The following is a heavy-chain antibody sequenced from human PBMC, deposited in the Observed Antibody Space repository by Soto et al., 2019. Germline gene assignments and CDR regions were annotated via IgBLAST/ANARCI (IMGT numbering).Heavy chain of an antibody. J-gene: IGHJ6*02. CDR2: TYYRSKWYN. Sequence: PSETLSLTCAISGDSDSSNSAAWNWIRQSPSRGLEWLGRTYYRSKWYNDYAVSVKSRITINPDTSKNQFSLQLNSVTPEDTAVYYCARDPTGRGYSGYDIPDGMDVWGQGTLVTVSS. CDR3: ARDPTGRGYSGYDIPDGMDV. D-gene: IGHD5-12*01. V-gene: IGHV6-1*01. CDR1: GDSDSSNSAA.